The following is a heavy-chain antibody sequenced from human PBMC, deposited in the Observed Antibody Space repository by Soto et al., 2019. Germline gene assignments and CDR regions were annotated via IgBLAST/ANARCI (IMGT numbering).Heavy chain of an antibody. V-gene: IGHV4-4*07. Sequence: PSEPLSLTCTVSGGSISSYYWSWIRQPAGKGLEWIGRIYTSGSTNYNPSLKSRVTISVDTSKNQFSLKLSSVTAADTAVYYCARDNKKGVLRAFKRYNWFDPWGQGTLVTVSS. D-gene: IGHD3-10*01. CDR2: IYTSGST. J-gene: IGHJ5*02. CDR1: GGSISSYY. CDR3: ARDNKKGVLRAFKRYNWFDP.